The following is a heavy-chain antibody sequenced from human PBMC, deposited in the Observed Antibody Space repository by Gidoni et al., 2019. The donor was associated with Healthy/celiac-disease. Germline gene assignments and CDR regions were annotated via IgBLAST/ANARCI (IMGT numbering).Heavy chain of an antibody. D-gene: IGHD5-12*01. CDR1: GGSISSYY. CDR3: ARGWLPGSFDY. Sequence: QVQLQESGPGLVKPSETLSLPCTVSGGSISSYYWSWIRQPPGKGLEWIGYIYYSGSTNYNPSLKSRVTISVDTSKNQFSLKLSSVTAADTAVYYCARGWLPGSFDYWGQGTLVTVSS. CDR2: IYYSGST. J-gene: IGHJ4*02. V-gene: IGHV4-59*01.